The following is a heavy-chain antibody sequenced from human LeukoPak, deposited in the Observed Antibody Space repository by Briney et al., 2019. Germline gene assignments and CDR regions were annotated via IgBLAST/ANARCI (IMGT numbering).Heavy chain of an antibody. CDR1: GFTFSSYA. Sequence: GASLRLSCAASGFTFSSYAMSWVRQAPGKGLEWVSAISGSGGSTYYADSVKGRSTISRDNSKNTLYLQMNSLSAEDTAVYYCAKDQRRAAAGRQYFYYGMDVWGQGTTVTVSS. CDR3: AKDQRRAAAGRQYFYYGMDV. J-gene: IGHJ6*02. V-gene: IGHV3-23*01. CDR2: ISGSGGST. D-gene: IGHD6-13*01.